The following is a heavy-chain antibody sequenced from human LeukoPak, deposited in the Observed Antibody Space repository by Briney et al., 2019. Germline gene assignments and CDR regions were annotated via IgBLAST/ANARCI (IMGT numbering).Heavy chain of an antibody. J-gene: IGHJ4*02. CDR2: IRYDESNK. V-gene: IGHV3-30*02. Sequence: GGSLRLSCAASGFTFSSYGTHWVRQAPGKGLEWVAFIRYDESNKYYADSVKARFTISRDNSKNTLYLQMNSLTAEDTAMYYCAKDSHPYYSRGYGSEYWGQGTLVTVFS. CDR3: AKDSHPYYSRGYGSEY. D-gene: IGHD6-13*01. CDR1: GFTFSSYG.